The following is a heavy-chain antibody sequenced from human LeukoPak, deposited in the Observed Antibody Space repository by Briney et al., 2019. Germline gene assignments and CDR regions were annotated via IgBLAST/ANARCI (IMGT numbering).Heavy chain of an antibody. CDR3: ARDQYSYAHAAH. J-gene: IGHJ4*02. V-gene: IGHV3-48*02. Sequence: PGGSLRLSCAASGFSFSSYGMNWIRQAPGKGLEWVSYISSSSSTIYYADSVKGRFTISRDNAKNSLYLQMNSLRDEDTAVYYCARDQYSYAHAAHWGQGTLVTVSS. CDR1: GFSFSSYG. CDR2: ISSSSSTI. D-gene: IGHD5-18*01.